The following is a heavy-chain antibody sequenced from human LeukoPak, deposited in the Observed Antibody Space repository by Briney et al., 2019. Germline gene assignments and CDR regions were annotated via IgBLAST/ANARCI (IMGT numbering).Heavy chain of an antibody. CDR1: GFTVSSNS. D-gene: IGHD2-15*01. CDR3: AKWGCSGGSCYPFDY. CDR2: IYSDNT. J-gene: IGHJ4*02. V-gene: IGHV3-53*01. Sequence: GGSLRLSCTVSGFTVSSNSMSWVRQAPGKGLEWVSFIYSDNTHYSDSVKGRFTISRDNSKNTLYLQMNSLRAEDTAIYYCAKWGCSGGSCYPFDYWGQGTLVTVSS.